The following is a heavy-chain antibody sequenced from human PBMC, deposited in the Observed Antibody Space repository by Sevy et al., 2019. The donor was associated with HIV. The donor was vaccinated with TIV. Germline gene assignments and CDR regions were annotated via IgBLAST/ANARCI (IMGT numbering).Heavy chain of an antibody. CDR1: GFAFRTYA. D-gene: IGHD3-9*01. CDR3: ARGPEWELTSFLSH. J-gene: IGHJ4*02. Sequence: GGSLRLSCAASGFAFRTYAFHWVRQAPGRGLEWVGLISSNGDNAFYANSVRGRFTISRDNSTNTLYLELNNLTPDDTAVYYCARGPEWELTSFLSHWGQGTLVTVSS. V-gene: IGHV3-30-3*01. CDR2: ISSNGDNA.